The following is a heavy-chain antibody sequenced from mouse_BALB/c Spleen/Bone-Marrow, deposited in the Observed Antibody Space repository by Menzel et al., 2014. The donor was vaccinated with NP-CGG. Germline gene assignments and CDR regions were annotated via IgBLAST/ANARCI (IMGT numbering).Heavy chain of an antibody. CDR2: IDPANGYS. Sequence: VHVKQSGAELVKPGASVKLSCTASGFNIKDTYMHWVKQRPEQGLEWIGRIDPANGYSIYDPKFQGKATITADTTSNTAHLQHSSLTSEDTAVYYCALITTATFSYWYFDVWGAGTTVTVSS. V-gene: IGHV14-3*02. D-gene: IGHD1-2*01. CDR3: ALITTATFSYWYFDV. J-gene: IGHJ1*01. CDR1: GFNIKDTY.